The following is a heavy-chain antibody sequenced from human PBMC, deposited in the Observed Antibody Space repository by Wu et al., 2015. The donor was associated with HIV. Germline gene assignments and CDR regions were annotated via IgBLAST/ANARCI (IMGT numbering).Heavy chain of an antibody. V-gene: IGHV1-69*12. CDR2: TIPIFNTA. J-gene: IGHJ4*02. CDR1: GGTFSSYA. D-gene: IGHD4-17*01. CDR3: AGLSSLDYGDAIDY. Sequence: QVQLVQSGAEVKKPGSSVKVSCKASGGTFSSYAISWVRQAPGQGLEWMGGTIPIFNTAKYVQKFQGRVTITADEFTSTAYMELSSLRSEDTAVYYCAGLSSLDYGDAIDYWGQGTLVTVSS.